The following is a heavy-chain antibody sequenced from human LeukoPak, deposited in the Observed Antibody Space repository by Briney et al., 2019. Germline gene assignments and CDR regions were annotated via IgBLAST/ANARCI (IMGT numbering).Heavy chain of an antibody. CDR2: IKSKTDGGTT. Sequence: KPGGSLRLSCAASGFTFSNAWMSWVRQAPGKGLEWVGRIKSKTDGGTTDYAAPMKGRFTISRDDSKNTLYLQMNSLKTEDTAVYYCTTSVTARGYDAFDIWGQRTMVTVSS. J-gene: IGHJ3*02. CDR1: GFTFSNAW. CDR3: TTSVTARGYDAFDI. D-gene: IGHD2-21*02. V-gene: IGHV3-15*01.